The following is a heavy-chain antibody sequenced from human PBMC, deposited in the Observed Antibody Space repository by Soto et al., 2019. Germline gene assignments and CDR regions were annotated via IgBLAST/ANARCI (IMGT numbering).Heavy chain of an antibody. CDR3: ASRRDDAFDI. CDR1: GFPFSSYS. J-gene: IGHJ3*02. V-gene: IGHV3-33*08. CDR2: ISNDSSNK. Sequence: PGGSLRLSCAASGFPFSSYSMNWVRQAPGKGLEWVAVISNDSSNKYYADSVKGRFTISRDNSKNTLYLQMNSLRAEDTAVYYCASRRDDAFDIWGQGTMVTVSS.